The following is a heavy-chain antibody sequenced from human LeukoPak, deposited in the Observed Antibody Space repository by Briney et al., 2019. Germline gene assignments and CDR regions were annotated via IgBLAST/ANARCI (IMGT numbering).Heavy chain of an antibody. D-gene: IGHD5-12*01. CDR3: ARAHERGATIKGKWFDP. J-gene: IGHJ5*02. CDR1: GGSISSYY. CDR2: IYYSGST. V-gene: IGHV4-59*08. Sequence: PSETLSLTCTVSGGSISSYYWSWIRQPPGKGLEWIGYIYYSGSTNYNPSLKSRVPISVDTSKNQFSLKLSSVTAADTAVYYCARAHERGATIKGKWFDPWGQGTLVTVSS.